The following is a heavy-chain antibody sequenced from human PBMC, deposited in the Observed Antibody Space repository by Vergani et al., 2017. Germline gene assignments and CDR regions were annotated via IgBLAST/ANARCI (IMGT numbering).Heavy chain of an antibody. J-gene: IGHJ6*02. D-gene: IGHD3-22*01. CDR3: ARDQNYYDSSGYYENYYYGMDV. CDR2: IYSGGST. CDR1: GFTVSSNY. V-gene: IGHV3-66*01. Sequence: EVQLVESGGGLVQPGGSLRLSCAASGFTVSSNYMSWVRQAPGKGLEWVSVIYSGGSTYYADSVKGRFTISRDNSKNTLYLQMNSLRAEDTAVYYCARDQNYYDSSGYYENYYYGMDVWGQGTTVTVSS.